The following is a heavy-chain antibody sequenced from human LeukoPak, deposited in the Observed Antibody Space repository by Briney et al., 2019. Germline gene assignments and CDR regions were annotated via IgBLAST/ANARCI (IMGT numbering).Heavy chain of an antibody. V-gene: IGHV3-30*18. CDR2: ISDDGSNE. J-gene: IGHJ4*02. Sequence: GRSLKLSCAASGFTSSTYVMNWVRQAPGKGLEGVAIISDDGSNEYYADSVKGRFTISIDNSKNTLYLQMNSLRAEDTAVYYCAKGVFFGYGSGSLGWGTYFDWWGQGQLATVSS. CDR3: AKGVFFGYGSGSLGWGTYFDW. D-gene: IGHD3-10*01. CDR1: GFTSSTYV.